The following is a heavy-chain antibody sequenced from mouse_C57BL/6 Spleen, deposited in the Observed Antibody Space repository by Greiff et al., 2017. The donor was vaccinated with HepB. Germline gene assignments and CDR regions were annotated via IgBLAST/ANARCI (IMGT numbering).Heavy chain of an antibody. Sequence: VQLQQSGPELVKPGASVKISCKASGYAFSSSWMNWVKQRPGKGLEWIGRIYPGDGDTNYNGKFKGKATLTADKSSSTAYMQRSSLTSEDSAVYFCARSSLDYWGQGTTLTVSS. CDR2: IYPGDGDT. J-gene: IGHJ2*01. CDR1: GYAFSSSW. V-gene: IGHV1-82*01. CDR3: ARSSLDY.